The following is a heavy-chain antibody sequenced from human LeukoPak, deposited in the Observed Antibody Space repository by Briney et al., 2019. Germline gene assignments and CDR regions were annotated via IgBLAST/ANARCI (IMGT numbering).Heavy chain of an antibody. Sequence: GGSLRLSCAASGLTFSSYGMHWVRQAPGKGLEWVALIRYDGSNKYYADSVKGRFTISRDNSKNTLYLQMNSLRAEDTAVFYCATDGYYDILTADYWGQGTLVTVSS. CDR3: ATDGYYDILTADY. J-gene: IGHJ4*02. CDR2: IRYDGSNK. V-gene: IGHV3-30*02. CDR1: GLTFSSYG. D-gene: IGHD3-9*01.